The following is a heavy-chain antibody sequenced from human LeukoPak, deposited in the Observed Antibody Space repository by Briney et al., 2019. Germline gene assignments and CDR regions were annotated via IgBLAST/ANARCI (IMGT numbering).Heavy chain of an antibody. J-gene: IGHJ4*02. CDR1: GGSISSYY. D-gene: IGHD6-19*01. V-gene: IGHV4-59*08. CDR3: ARHSEYSSGWCDF. Sequence: SETLSLTCTVSGGSISSYYWSWIRQPPAKGLEWIGYIYYSGSTNYNPSLKSRVTISVDTSKNQFSLKLSSVTAADTAVYYCARHSEYSSGWCDFWGQGTRVSVFS. CDR2: IYYSGST.